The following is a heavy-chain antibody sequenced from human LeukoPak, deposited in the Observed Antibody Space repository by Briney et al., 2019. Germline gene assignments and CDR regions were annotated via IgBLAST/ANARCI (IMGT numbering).Heavy chain of an antibody. CDR1: GFTFSSYG. J-gene: IGHJ3*02. Sequence: GGTLRLSCAASGFTFSSYGMSWVRQAPGKGLEWVSAISGSGGSTYYADPVKGRFTISRDNSKNTLYLQMNSLRAEDTAVYYCAKGDYYDSSGYYPPDAFDIWGQGTMVTASS. CDR2: ISGSGGST. D-gene: IGHD3-22*01. V-gene: IGHV3-23*01. CDR3: AKGDYYDSSGYYPPDAFDI.